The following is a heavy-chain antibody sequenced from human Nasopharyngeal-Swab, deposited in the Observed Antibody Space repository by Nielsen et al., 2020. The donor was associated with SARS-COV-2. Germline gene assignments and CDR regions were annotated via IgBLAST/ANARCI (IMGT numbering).Heavy chain of an antibody. CDR1: GLTGSSTY. CDR2: TEIGGTT. V-gene: IGHV3-53*01. D-gene: IGHD2-2*01. CDR3: ARDLGGGYCTTTNCPGS. J-gene: IGHJ1*01. Sequence: GGSLRLYCAGSGLTGSSTYMSWVRQAQGKGLEWVSVTEIGGTTHYADSVKGRFSISRDSSTNTLYLQMNNVRAEDTAVYYCARDLGGGYCTTTNCPGSWGQGTLVTVSS.